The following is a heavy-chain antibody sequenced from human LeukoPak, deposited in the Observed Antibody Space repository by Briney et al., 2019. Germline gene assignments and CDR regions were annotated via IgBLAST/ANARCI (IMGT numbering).Heavy chain of an antibody. V-gene: IGHV3-23*01. CDR1: EFTFSSYA. D-gene: IGHD1-14*01. J-gene: IGHJ6*02. CDR3: AKYLTARGPPYALDV. CDR2: ITVSGGTT. Sequence: GGSLRLSCAASEFTFSSYAMQWVRQAPGKGLEWVSGITVSGGTTYYTDSVKGRSIISRDNSKNTLYLQMNSLRAEDTAVYYCAKYLTARGPPYALDVWGQGTTVTVSS.